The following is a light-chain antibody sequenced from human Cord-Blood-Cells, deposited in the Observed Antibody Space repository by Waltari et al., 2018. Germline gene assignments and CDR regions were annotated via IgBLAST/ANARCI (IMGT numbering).Light chain of an antibody. CDR1: SSDVGGYNY. CDR3: CSYAGSYTYVV. V-gene: IGLV2-11*01. Sequence: QSALTQPRSVSGSPGQSVTISCTGTSSDVGGYNYVSWYQQHPGQAPKLMIYDVSKRPSGGPVRFSGSKAGNTASLTISGLQAEDEADYYCCSYAGSYTYVVFGGGTKLTVL. CDR2: DVS. J-gene: IGLJ2*01.